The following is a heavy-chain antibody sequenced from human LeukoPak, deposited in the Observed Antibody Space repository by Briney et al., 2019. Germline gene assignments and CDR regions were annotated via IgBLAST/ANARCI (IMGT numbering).Heavy chain of an antibody. CDR3: ARGRLTYSSGWFVYYYGMDV. CDR2: INHSGST. Sequence: SETLSLTCAVYGGSFSGYYWSWIRQPPGKGLEWIGEINHSGSTNYNPSLMSRVTISVDTSKNQFSLKLSSVTAADTAVYYCARGRLTYSSGWFVYYYGMDVWGQGTTVTVSS. CDR1: GGSFSGYY. D-gene: IGHD6-19*01. J-gene: IGHJ6*02. V-gene: IGHV4-34*01.